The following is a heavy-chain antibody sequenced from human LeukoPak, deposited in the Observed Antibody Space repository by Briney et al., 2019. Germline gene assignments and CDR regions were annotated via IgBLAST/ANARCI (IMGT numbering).Heavy chain of an antibody. J-gene: IGHJ5*02. D-gene: IGHD6-19*01. Sequence: ASVKVSCKASGYTFTSYAMHWVRQAPGQRLEWMVWINAGNGNTKYSQKFQGRVTITRDTSASTAYMELSSLRSEDTAVYYCARVLSSGWYGNWFDPWGQGTLVTVSS. CDR2: INAGNGNT. CDR1: GYTFTSYA. V-gene: IGHV1-3*01. CDR3: ARVLSSGWYGNWFDP.